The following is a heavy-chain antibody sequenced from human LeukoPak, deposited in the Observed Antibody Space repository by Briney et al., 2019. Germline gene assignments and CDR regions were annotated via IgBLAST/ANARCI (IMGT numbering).Heavy chain of an antibody. CDR2: IRSKANSYAT. CDR3: PSPSQTTVTVDY. D-gene: IGHD4-17*01. Sequence: GGSLRLSCAAAGFTFSGSAMHWVRQASGKGLEWVGRIRSKANSYATAYAASVKGRFTISRDDSKNTAYLQMNSLKTEDTAVYYCPSPSQTTVTVDYWGQGTLDTVSS. J-gene: IGHJ4*02. CDR1: GFTFSGSA. V-gene: IGHV3-73*01.